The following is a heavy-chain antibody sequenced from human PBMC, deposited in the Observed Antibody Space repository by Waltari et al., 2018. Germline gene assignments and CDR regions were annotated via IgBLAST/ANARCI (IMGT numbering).Heavy chain of an antibody. V-gene: IGHV1-69*08. D-gene: IGHD6-19*01. CDR1: GGTFSSYA. J-gene: IGHJ6*02. CDR3: ARVSSGWTPDYYYGMDV. CDR2: IIPIFGTA. Sequence: QVQLVQSGAELKKPGSSVKVSGQASGGTFSSYAISWVRQAPGQGLEWMGRIIPIFGTANYAQKFQGRVTITADKSTSTAYMELSSLRSEDTAVYYCARVSSGWTPDYYYGMDVWGQGTTVTVSS.